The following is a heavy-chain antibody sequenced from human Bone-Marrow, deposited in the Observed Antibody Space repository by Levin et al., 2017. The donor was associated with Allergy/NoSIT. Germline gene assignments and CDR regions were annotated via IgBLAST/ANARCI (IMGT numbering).Heavy chain of an antibody. CDR2: IKSKNFGGTT. CDR3: ATDVDRYNDGDFDY. J-gene: IGHJ4*02. CDR1: GLSFRTVW. Sequence: PGESLKISCAASGLSFRTVWMSWVRQAPGRGLEWVARIKSKNFGGTTDYAAPVKGRFTVSRDDSKNTLYLQMNGLKVEDTAVYFCATDVDRYNDGDFDYWGQGTLVTVSS. D-gene: IGHD5-18*01. V-gene: IGHV3-15*01.